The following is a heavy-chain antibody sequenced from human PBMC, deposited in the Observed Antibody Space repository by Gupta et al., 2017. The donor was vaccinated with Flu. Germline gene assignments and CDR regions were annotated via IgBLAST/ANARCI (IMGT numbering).Heavy chain of an antibody. CDR3: ARSYCDTTGCYPQPSDY. Sequence: EVQLGQSGAEVKEPGESLKISCKGSGYSFTDYWIAWVSQMPGKGLEWMGIIYPGDSDTRYSPSFEGQVTISADNSIRTAYLQWSSLKASDTAMYFCARSYCDTTGCYPQPSDYWGQGTLVTVSS. D-gene: IGHD2-2*01. J-gene: IGHJ4*02. V-gene: IGHV5-51*01. CDR1: GYSFTDYW. CDR2: IYPGDSDT.